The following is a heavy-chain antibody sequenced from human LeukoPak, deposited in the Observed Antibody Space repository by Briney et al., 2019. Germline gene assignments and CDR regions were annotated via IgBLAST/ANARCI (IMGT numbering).Heavy chain of an antibody. V-gene: IGHV6-1*01. J-gene: IGHJ4*02. CDR3: SRALRGSGEFDY. CDR2: TYCRSKWYN. D-gene: IGHD3-10*01. CDR1: GDSVSSNSVA. Sequence: SQTLSLTCAISGDSVSSNSVAWNWIRQSPSRGLEWLGRTYCRSKWYNDYAVSVKSRITINPDTSKNRFSLQLNSVTPEDTAVYYCSRALRGSGEFDYWGQGTLVTVSS.